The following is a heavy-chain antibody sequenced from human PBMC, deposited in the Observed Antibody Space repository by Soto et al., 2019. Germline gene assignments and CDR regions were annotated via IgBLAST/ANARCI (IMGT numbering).Heavy chain of an antibody. D-gene: IGHD2-15*01. CDR1: GYSISSGYY. V-gene: IGHV4-38-2*01. CDR2: IYHSGST. Sequence: SETLSLTCAVSGYSISSGYYWGWIRQPPGKGLEWIGSIYHSGSTYYNPSLKSRVSISLDTSKNHFSLELTSVTAADTAVYYCARVKLAGRGGLDDWGLGTLVTVSS. J-gene: IGHJ4*02. CDR3: ARVKLAGRGGLDD.